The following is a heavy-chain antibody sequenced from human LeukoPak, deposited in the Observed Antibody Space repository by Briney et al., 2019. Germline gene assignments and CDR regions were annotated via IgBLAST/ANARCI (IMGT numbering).Heavy chain of an antibody. CDR3: TTDPGSGSSQKIDY. D-gene: IGHD3-10*01. Sequence: GGSLRLSCAASGFTFSSYSMNWVRQAPGKGLEWVGRIKSKTDGGTTDYAAPVKGRFTISRDDSKNTMYLQMNSLKTEDTAVYYCTTDPGSGSSQKIDYWGQGTLVTVSS. J-gene: IGHJ4*02. V-gene: IGHV3-15*01. CDR1: GFTFSSYS. CDR2: IKSKTDGGTT.